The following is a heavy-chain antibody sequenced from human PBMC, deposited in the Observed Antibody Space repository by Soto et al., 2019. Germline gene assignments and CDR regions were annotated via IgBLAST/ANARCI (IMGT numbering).Heavy chain of an antibody. CDR3: SIDLGGYYMAKGVFDI. D-gene: IGHD3-3*01. V-gene: IGHV3-48*02. J-gene: IGHJ3*02. CDR2: ISTSGTTI. CDR1: GFTFSLYT. Sequence: GGSLRLSCAASGFTFSLYTMNWVRQAPGKGLEWLSYISTSGTTIYYADSVKGRFTISRDDAKNALFLQMNSLRDEDTAVYYGSIDLGGYYMAKGVFDISARGTMVPVSS.